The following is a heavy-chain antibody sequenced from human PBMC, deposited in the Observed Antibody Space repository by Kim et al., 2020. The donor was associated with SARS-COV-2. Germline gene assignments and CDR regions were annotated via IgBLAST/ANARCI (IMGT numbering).Heavy chain of an antibody. D-gene: IGHD6-6*01. Sequence: NSAQKFQGRATITADESTSTAYMELSSLRSEDTAVYYCARVGYSSSSFDYWGQGTLVTVSS. J-gene: IGHJ4*02. V-gene: IGHV1-69*01. CDR3: ARVGYSSSSFDY.